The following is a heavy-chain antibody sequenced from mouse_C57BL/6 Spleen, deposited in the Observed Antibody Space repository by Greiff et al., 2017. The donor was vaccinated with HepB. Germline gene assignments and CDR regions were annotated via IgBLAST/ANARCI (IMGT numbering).Heavy chain of an antibody. CDR1: GYTFTSYW. Sequence: QVQLQQPGAELVKPGASVKMSCKASGYTFTSYWITWVKQRPGQGLEWIGDIYPGSGSTNYNEKFKSKAPLAVDTSSSTACMQLSSLTSEDSAVYYCARAIITTVVGDDYWGQGTTLTVSS. CDR3: ARAIITTVVGDDY. J-gene: IGHJ2*01. V-gene: IGHV1-55*01. D-gene: IGHD1-1*01. CDR2: IYPGSGST.